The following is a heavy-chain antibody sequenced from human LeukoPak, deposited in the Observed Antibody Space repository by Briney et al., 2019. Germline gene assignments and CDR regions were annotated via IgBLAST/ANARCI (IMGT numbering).Heavy chain of an antibody. V-gene: IGHV4-34*01. J-gene: IGHJ6*04. CDR1: GGSFSGYY. D-gene: IGHD3-10*01. Sequence: PSETLSLTCAVYGGSFSGYYWSWIHQPPGKGLEGIGEINHSGSTNYNPSLKSRVTISVDTSKNQFSLKLSSVTAADTAVYYCASLVRGVQYYYGMDVWGKGTTVTVSS. CDR2: INHSGST. CDR3: ASLVRGVQYYYGMDV.